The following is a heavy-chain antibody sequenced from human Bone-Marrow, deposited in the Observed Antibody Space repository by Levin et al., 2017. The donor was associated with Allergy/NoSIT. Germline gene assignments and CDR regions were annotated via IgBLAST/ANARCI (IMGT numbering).Heavy chain of an antibody. D-gene: IGHD3-10*01. CDR1: GFTFDDYG. CDR3: ARDVFSARTGSMDV. J-gene: IGHJ6*02. CDR2: IAWDGGSI. V-gene: IGHV3-9*01. Sequence: HPGGSLRLSCTASGFTFDDYGMHWVRQIPGKGLEWVSGIAWDGGSIGYADSVKGRFLISRDNDKNTLSLQMDSLTEEDTAFYYCARDVFSARTGSMDVWGQGTLVSVSS.